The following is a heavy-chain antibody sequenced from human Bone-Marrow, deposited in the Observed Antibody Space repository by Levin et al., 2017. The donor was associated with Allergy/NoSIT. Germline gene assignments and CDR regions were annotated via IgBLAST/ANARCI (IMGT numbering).Heavy chain of an antibody. Sequence: GFTFTTYWMTWIRQAPGKGLEWVANMRQDGSETNYVDSVMGRFTISRDNAKESLFLQMNNLRVDDTAVYYCGGSGSVSHWGQGTPVIVSS. CDR3: GGSGSVSH. D-gene: IGHD3-10*01. J-gene: IGHJ4*02. V-gene: IGHV3-7*01. CDR2: MRQDGSET. CDR1: GFTFTTYW.